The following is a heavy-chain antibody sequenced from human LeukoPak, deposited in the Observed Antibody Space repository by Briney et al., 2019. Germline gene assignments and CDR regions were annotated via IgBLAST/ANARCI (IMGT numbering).Heavy chain of an antibody. J-gene: IGHJ6*02. CDR1: GGSFSGYY. V-gene: IGHV4-34*01. CDR3: ARGRYYYGMDV. Sequence: SETLSLTCAVYGGSFSGYYWSWIRQPPGKGLEWIGEINHSGSTNYNPSLKSRVTIPVDTSKNQFSLKLSSVTAADTAVYYCARGRYYYGMDVWGQGTTVTVSS. CDR2: INHSGST.